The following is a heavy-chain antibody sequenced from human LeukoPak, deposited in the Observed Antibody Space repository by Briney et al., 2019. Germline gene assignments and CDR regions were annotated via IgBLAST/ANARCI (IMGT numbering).Heavy chain of an antibody. CDR2: ISAYNGNT. CDR3: ARDPGSFLSSSGWLNWFDP. J-gene: IGHJ5*02. V-gene: IGHV1-18*04. Sequence: ASVKVSCKASGYTFTSYYMHWVRQAPGQGLEWMGWISAYNGNTNYAQKLQGRVAMTTDTSTSTAYMELRSLRSDDTAVYYCARDPGSFLSSSGWLNWFDPWGQGTLVTVSS. D-gene: IGHD6-19*01. CDR1: GYTFTSYY.